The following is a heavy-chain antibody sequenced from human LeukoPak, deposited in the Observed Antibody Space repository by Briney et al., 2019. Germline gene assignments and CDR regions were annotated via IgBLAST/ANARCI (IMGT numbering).Heavy chain of an antibody. CDR2: LDPSGGST. CDR1: GYTFTSYY. J-gene: IGHJ3*02. D-gene: IGHD5-12*01. CDR3: ATEGVAITASGRGAFDI. Sequence: ASVKVSCKASGYTFTSYYMHWVRQAPGEGLEWMGILDPSGGSTSCAQKFQGRVTMTRDTSTSTVYMDLSSLTSEDTGVYYCATEGVAITASGRGAFDIWGQGAMVTVSS. V-gene: IGHV1-46*01.